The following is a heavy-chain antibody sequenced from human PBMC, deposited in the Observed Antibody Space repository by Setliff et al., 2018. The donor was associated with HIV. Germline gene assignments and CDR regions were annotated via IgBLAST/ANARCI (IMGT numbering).Heavy chain of an antibody. J-gene: IGHJ6*03. CDR2: ITPYNNNT. Sequence: ASVKVSCKASGYTFSTYGISWVRQAPGQGLEWMDWITPYNNNTQYTQHLQGRVTMTTDTYTSTAYMDLRSLRSDDTAVYYCARLIKHYDFWSGYYGAYYYYMDVWGTGTTVTVSS. D-gene: IGHD3-3*01. CDR1: GYTFSTYG. CDR3: ARLIKHYDFWSGYYGAYYYYMDV. V-gene: IGHV1-18*01.